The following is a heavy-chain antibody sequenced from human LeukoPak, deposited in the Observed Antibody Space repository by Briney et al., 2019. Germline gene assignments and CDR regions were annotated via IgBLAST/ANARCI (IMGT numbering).Heavy chain of an antibody. J-gene: IGHJ4*02. CDR2: ISSSSSYR. D-gene: IGHD2-21*01. Sequence: GGPLRLSCTGSGFTFSSYSMNWVRQAPGKGLEWVSSISSSSSYRYYEESGKGRFSISRDNARNSLYLQMNSLRAEDTAVYYCARDSPNEAILWWSIDYWGQGTLVTVSS. CDR1: GFTFSSYS. V-gene: IGHV3-21*01. CDR3: ARDSPNEAILWWSIDY.